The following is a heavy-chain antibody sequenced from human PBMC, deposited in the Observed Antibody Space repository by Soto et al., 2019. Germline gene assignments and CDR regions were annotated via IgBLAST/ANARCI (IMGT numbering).Heavy chain of an antibody. Sequence: ASVKVSCKASGYTFTSYGISCVRQAPGQGLEWMGWISAYNGNTNYAQKLQGRVTMTTDTSTSTAYMELRSLRSDDTAVYYCARDLSYYDFWSGYYLGFYGYSEWFDPWGQGTLVTVSS. CDR2: ISAYNGNT. V-gene: IGHV1-18*04. CDR1: GYTFTSYG. J-gene: IGHJ5*02. D-gene: IGHD3-3*01. CDR3: ARDLSYYDFWSGYYLGFYGYSEWFDP.